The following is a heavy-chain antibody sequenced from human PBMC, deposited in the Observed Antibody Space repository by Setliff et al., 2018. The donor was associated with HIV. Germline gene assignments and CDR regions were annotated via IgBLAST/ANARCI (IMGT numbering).Heavy chain of an antibody. J-gene: IGHJ6*02. V-gene: IGHV3-30*01. D-gene: IGHD3-10*01. Sequence: GGSLRLSCAASGFTFSSYAMHWVRQAPGKGLEWVAVISYDGSNKYYADSVKGRFTISRDNSKNTLYLQMNSLRAEDTAVYYCARSVIGYYYYGMDVWGQGTLVTVSS. CDR2: ISYDGSNK. CDR1: GFTFSSYA. CDR3: ARSVIGYYYYGMDV.